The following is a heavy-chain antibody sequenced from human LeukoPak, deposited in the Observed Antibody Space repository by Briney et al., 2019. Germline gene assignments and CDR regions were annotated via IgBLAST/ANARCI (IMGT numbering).Heavy chain of an antibody. CDR1: GYTFTSYG. J-gene: IGHJ4*02. CDR2: ISAYNGKT. V-gene: IGHV1-18*01. CDR3: ARDLTAIAGVPGDYFDH. Sequence: GASVKVSCKASGYTFTSYGISWVRQAPGQGLEWIGWISAYNGKTKYGERFQGRVTMTTDTSTSTGYMELRSLTSDDTAVYYCARDLTAIAGVPGDYFDHWGQGTLVTISS. D-gene: IGHD6-13*01.